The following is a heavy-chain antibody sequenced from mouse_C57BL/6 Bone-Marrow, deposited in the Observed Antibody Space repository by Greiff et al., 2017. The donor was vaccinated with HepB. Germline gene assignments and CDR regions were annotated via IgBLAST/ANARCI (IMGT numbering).Heavy chain of an antibody. CDR1: GYTFTDYY. CDR2: INPNNGGT. D-gene: IGHD1-1*01. V-gene: IGHV1-26*01. J-gene: IGHJ4*01. Sequence: VQLQQSGPELVKPGASVKISCKASGYTFTDYYMNWVKQSHGKSLEWIGDINPNNGGTSYNQKFKGKATLTVDKSSSTAYMELRSLTSEDSAVYYCARQEDYYHDYAMDYWGQGTSVTVSS. CDR3: ARQEDYYHDYAMDY.